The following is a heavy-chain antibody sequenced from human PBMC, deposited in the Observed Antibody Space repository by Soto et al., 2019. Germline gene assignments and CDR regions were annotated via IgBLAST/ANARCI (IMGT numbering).Heavy chain of an antibody. CDR2: IIPILGIA. D-gene: IGHD3-10*01. CDR1: GGTFSSYT. CDR3: ARVRGHSGGGTNDY. V-gene: IGHV1-69*02. J-gene: IGHJ4*02. Sequence: SVKVSCKASGGTFSSYTISWVRQAPGQGLEWMGRIIPILGIANYAQKFQGRVTITADKSTSTAYMELSSLRSEDTAVYYCARVRGHSGGGTNDYWGQGTLVTVSS.